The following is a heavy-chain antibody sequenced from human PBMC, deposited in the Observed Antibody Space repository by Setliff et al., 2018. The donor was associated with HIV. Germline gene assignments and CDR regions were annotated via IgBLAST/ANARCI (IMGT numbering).Heavy chain of an antibody. Sequence: ASVKVSCKASGYTFTTYGISWVRQAPGQGLEWMGWISGHSERTDFSKKVRDRLTMTMDTSTNTAYMELRSLTSDDTAVYYCARDLMRMAVAAAAFDIWGQGTLVTVSS. CDR3: ARDLMRMAVAAAAFDI. D-gene: IGHD6-19*01. J-gene: IGHJ3*02. CDR2: ISGHSERT. CDR1: GYTFTTYG. V-gene: IGHV1-18*01.